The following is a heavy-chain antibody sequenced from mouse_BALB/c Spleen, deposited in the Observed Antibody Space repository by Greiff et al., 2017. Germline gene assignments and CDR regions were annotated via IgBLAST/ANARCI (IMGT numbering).Heavy chain of an antibody. J-gene: IGHJ3*01. CDR2: IDPANGNT. Sequence: EVKVVESGAELVKPGASVKLSCTASGFNIKDTYMHWVKQRPEQGLAWIGRIDPANGNTKFDPKFQGTATITADTSSNTAYLQLSSLTSEDTAVYYCAKEEDVTWFAYWGQGTLVTGSA. V-gene: IGHV14-3*02. CDR3: AKEEDVTWFAY. CDR1: GFNIKDTY.